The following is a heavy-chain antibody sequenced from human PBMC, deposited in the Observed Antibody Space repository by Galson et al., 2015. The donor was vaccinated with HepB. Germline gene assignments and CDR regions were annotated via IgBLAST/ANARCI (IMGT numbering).Heavy chain of an antibody. V-gene: IGHV3-30*18. D-gene: IGHD4/OR15-4a*01. CDR3: VKVSRANQAHYYFDY. Sequence: SLRLSCAASGFTFSSYGMHWVRQAPGKGLEWVAFISYDGINKYYADSVKGRFTISRDIPKNTLYLHMNSLRAEDTAVYYCVKVSRANQAHYYFDYWGQGTLVTVSS. CDR2: ISYDGINK. J-gene: IGHJ4*02. CDR1: GFTFSSYG.